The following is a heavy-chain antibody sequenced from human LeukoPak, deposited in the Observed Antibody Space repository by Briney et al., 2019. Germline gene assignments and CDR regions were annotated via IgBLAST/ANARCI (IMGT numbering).Heavy chain of an antibody. J-gene: IGHJ5*02. V-gene: IGHV4-30-2*01. CDR3: ARGGGDYNLPSFDP. D-gene: IGHD4-11*01. Sequence: SETLSLTCTVSGGSISSGGYYWSWIRQPPGKGLEWIGYIYHSGSTFYNPSLKSRVTISVDRSKNQFSLKLSSVTAADTAVYYCARGGGDYNLPSFDPWGQGTLVTVSS. CDR1: GGSISSGGYY. CDR2: IYHSGST.